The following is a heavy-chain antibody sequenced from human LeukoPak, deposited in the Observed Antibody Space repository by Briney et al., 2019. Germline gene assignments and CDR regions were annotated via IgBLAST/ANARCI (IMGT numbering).Heavy chain of an antibody. CDR2: IYYSGST. CDR1: GGSISSGDYY. D-gene: IGHD1-7*01. J-gene: IGHJ4*02. V-gene: IGHV4-30-4*01. Sequence: SQTLSLTCTVSGGSISSGDYYWSWIRQPPGKGLEWIGYIYYSGSTYYNPSLKSRVTISVDTSKNQFSLKLSSVTAAGTAVYYCARSVKMELHYFDYWGQGTLVTVSS. CDR3: ARSVKMELHYFDY.